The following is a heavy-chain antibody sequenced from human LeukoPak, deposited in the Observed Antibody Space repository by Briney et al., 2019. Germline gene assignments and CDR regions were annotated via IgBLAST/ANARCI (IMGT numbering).Heavy chain of an antibody. CDR2: ISGSGGST. CDR3: STYRWQYDSSGYDY. D-gene: IGHD3-22*01. Sequence: PGGSLRLSCAASGFTFSSYAMSWVRQAPGKGLEWVSAISGSGGSTYYADSVKGRFTISRDDSQNTLYLQLDSLKAEDTAVYYCSTYRWQYDSSGYDYWGQGTLVAVSS. CDR1: GFTFSSYA. V-gene: IGHV3-23*01. J-gene: IGHJ4*02.